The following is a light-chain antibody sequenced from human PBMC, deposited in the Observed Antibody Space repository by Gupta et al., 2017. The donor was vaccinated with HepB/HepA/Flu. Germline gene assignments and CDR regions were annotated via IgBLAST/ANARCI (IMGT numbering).Light chain of an antibody. CDR2: SNR. V-gene: IGLV1-40*01. CDR3: QSYDTSLTSYV. J-gene: IGLJ1*01. CDR1: ISNIGAGYE. Sequence: QSVPTQPPSVSGAPGQTVTISCTGAISNIGAGYEVHWYQQLPGTAPKLLIYSNRKRPSGVPDRFSGSRSDTSGSLAIAGLQAEDEADYYCQSYDTSLTSYVFGTGTKVTVL.